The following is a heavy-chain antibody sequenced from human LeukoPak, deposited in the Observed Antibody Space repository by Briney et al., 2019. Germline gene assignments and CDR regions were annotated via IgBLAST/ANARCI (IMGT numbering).Heavy chain of an antibody. Sequence: SETLSLTCAVYGGSFSGYYWSWIRQPPGKGLEWIGEINHSGSTNYNPSLKSRVTISVDMSKNQFSLKLSSVTAADTAVYYCARARSNYDFWSGYSSAIDYWGQGTLVTVSS. CDR1: GGSFSGYY. D-gene: IGHD3-3*01. J-gene: IGHJ4*02. CDR2: INHSGST. V-gene: IGHV4-34*01. CDR3: ARARSNYDFWSGYSSAIDY.